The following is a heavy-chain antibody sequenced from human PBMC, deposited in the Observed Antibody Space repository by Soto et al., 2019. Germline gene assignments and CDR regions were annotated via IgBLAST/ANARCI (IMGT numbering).Heavy chain of an antibody. CDR2: ISINSAYI. D-gene: IGHD6-13*01. CDR3: TRDASRDSSARGWFDP. V-gene: IGHV3-21*01. J-gene: IGHJ5*02. CDR1: GFTVRSFT. Sequence: GGSLGRGCAASGFTVRSFTMNWVRQAPGKGLEWVSTISINSAYIYYTDALRGRFTISRDNAKNSLHLQMNSLRAEDTAVYYCTRDASRDSSARGWFDPWGPGTLVTVSS.